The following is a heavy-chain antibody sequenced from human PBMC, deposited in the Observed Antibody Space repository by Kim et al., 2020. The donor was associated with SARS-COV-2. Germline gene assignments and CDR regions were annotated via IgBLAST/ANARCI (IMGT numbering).Heavy chain of an antibody. V-gene: IGHV3-15*01. Sequence: KGRFTTSRDDSKNTLYLQMNSLKSEDTAVYYCTTAGGTVAGTDYYYGMDVWGQGTTVTVSS. CDR3: TTAGGTVAGTDYYYGMDV. D-gene: IGHD6-19*01. J-gene: IGHJ6*02.